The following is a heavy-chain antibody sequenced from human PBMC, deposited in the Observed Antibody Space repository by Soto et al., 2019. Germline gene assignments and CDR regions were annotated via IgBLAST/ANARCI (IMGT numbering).Heavy chain of an antibody. CDR2: ISGSGGST. V-gene: IGHV3-23*01. D-gene: IGHD7-27*01. J-gene: IGHJ6*02. CDR3: ASKSPELGTNYYYGMDV. CDR1: GFTFSSYA. Sequence: GGSLRLSCAASGFTFSSYAMSWVRQAPGKGLEWVSAISGSGGSTYYADSVKGRFTISRDNSKNTLYLQMNSLRAEDTAVYYCASKSPELGTNYYYGMDVWGQGTTVTVSS.